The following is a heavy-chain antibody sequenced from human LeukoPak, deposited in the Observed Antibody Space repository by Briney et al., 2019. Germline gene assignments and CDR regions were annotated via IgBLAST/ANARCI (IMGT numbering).Heavy chain of an antibody. V-gene: IGHV4-59*01. CDR3: ARARGYDSGYDNYLKNSWFDP. J-gene: IGHJ5*02. Sequence: SETLSLTCTVSGGSINTYYWRWIRQPPGKGLEWIGDMSDTGRTNYNTSLKSRVTISGETPKNQISLKVNSVTAADTAVYFCARARGYDSGYDNYLKNSWFDPWGQGTLVTVSS. D-gene: IGHD5-12*01. CDR1: GGSINTYY. CDR2: MSDTGRT.